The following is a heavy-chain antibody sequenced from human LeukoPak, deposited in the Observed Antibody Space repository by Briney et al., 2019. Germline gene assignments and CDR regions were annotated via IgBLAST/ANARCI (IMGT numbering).Heavy chain of an antibody. J-gene: IGHJ5*02. Sequence: PSETLSLTCTVSGGYISSGGYYWSWIRQHPGKGLEWIGYIYYSGSTYYNPSLKSRVTISVDTSKNQFSLKLSYVTAADTAVYYCARPQGYCSSTSCYEVYWFAPGGQGTLVTVSS. V-gene: IGHV4-31*03. CDR1: GGYISSGGYY. CDR3: ARPQGYCSSTSCYEVYWFAP. D-gene: IGHD2-2*01. CDR2: IYYSGST.